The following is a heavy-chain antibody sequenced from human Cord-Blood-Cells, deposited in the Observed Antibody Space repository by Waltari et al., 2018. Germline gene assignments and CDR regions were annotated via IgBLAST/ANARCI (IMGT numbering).Heavy chain of an antibody. CDR3: ARPSPGPDYGGNYYFDY. V-gene: IGHV4-39*01. D-gene: IGHD4-17*01. CDR2: IYYSGST. J-gene: IGHJ4*02. CDR1: GGSISSSSYY. Sequence: QLQLQESGPGLVKPSETLSLTCTVSGGSISSSSYYWGWIRQPPGKGLEWIGSIYYSGSTYYNPSLKSRVTISVDTSKNQFSLKLSSVTAADTAVYYCARPSPGPDYGGNYYFDYWGQGTLVTVSS.